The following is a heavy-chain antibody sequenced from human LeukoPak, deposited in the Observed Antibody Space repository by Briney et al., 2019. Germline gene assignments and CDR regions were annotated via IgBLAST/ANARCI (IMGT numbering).Heavy chain of an antibody. CDR1: GFTFSSYW. Sequence: GGSLRLSCAASGFTFSSYWMSWVRQAPGKGLEWVANIKQDGSEKYYVDSVKGRFTISRDNAKNSLHLQMNSLRAEDTAVYYCARDFVTYYDSSGYGQHWGQGTLVTVSS. V-gene: IGHV3-7*01. D-gene: IGHD3-22*01. CDR3: ARDFVTYYDSSGYGQH. J-gene: IGHJ1*01. CDR2: IKQDGSEK.